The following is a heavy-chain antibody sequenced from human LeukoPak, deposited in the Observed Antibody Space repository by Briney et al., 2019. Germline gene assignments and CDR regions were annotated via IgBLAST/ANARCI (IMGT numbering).Heavy chain of an antibody. D-gene: IGHD3-22*01. CDR3: ARETYYYDSSGYYYPGGFDY. V-gene: IGHV3-48*01. CDR1: GFTFSNYS. J-gene: IGHJ4*02. Sequence: GGSLRLSCAASGFTFSNYSMNWVRQAPGKGLEWVSYISSRSRTIYYADSVKGRFTISRDNAKNSLYLQMNSLRAEDTDVYYCARETYYYDSSGYYYPGGFDYWGQGTVVTVSS. CDR2: ISSRSRTI.